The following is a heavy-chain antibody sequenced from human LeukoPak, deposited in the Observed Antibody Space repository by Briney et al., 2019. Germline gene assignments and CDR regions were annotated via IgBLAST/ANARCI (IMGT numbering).Heavy chain of an antibody. V-gene: IGHV1-69*05. Sequence: ASVKVSCKASGGTFSSYAISWLRQAPGQGPEWMGGIIPIFGTANYAQKFQGRVTITTDESTSAAYMELSSLRSEDTAVYYCARVDPYYYDSSGYSEYFDYWGQGTLVTVSS. D-gene: IGHD3-22*01. CDR2: IIPIFGTA. CDR3: ARVDPYYYDSSGYSEYFDY. J-gene: IGHJ4*02. CDR1: GGTFSSYA.